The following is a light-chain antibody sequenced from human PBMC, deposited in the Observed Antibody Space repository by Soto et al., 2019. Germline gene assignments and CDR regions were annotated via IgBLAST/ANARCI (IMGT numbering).Light chain of an antibody. V-gene: IGLV6-57*04. Sequence: NFMLTQPHSVSESPGKTVTISCTRSSGSIASNYVQWYQQRPGSAPTTVIYEDNQRPSEVPDRFSGSIDSSSNSASLTISGLKTEDEADYYCQSYDSSNHVVFGGGTKLTVL. CDR1: SGSIASNY. CDR3: QSYDSSNHVV. J-gene: IGLJ2*01. CDR2: EDN.